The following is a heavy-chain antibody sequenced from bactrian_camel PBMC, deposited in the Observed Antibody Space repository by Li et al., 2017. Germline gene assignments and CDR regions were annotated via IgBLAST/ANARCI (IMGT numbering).Heavy chain of an antibody. CDR1: GFTISSYC. Sequence: QLVESGGGLVQPGGSLRLSCAASGFTISSYCMGWVRQAPGKGLEWVSAISSGGESTYSTDSVKGRFTISRDNAEDTLYLQMNSLTSKDTAMYYCAAANGVRCDWGPPLAADFGYWGQGTQVTVS. CDR2: ISSGGEST. V-gene: IGHV3S1*01. CDR3: AAANGVRCDWGPPLAADFGY. J-gene: IGHJ6*01. D-gene: IGHD5*01.